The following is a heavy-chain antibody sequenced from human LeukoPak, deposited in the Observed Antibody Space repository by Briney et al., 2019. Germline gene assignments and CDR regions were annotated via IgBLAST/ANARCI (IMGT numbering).Heavy chain of an antibody. CDR2: IWYDGSNK. CDR3: AREDCSSTSCYTIWGYYYYGMDV. Sequence: GGSLRLSCAASGFTFSSYGMHWVRQAPGKGREWVAVIWYDGSNKYYADSVKGRFTISRDNSKNTLYLQMNSLRAEDTAVYYCAREDCSSTSCYTIWGYYYYGMDVWGQGTTVTVSS. J-gene: IGHJ6*02. D-gene: IGHD2-2*02. CDR1: GFTFSSYG. V-gene: IGHV3-33*01.